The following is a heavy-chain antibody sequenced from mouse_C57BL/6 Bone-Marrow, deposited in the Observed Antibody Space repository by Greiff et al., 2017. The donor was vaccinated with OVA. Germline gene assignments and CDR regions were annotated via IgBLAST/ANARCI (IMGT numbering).Heavy chain of an antibody. CDR1: GYTFTSYW. D-gene: IGHD3-2*02. CDR2: IYPSDSDT. V-gene: IGHV1-61*01. J-gene: IGHJ2*01. CDR3: TRSRGSGRIDY. Sequence: QVQLQQPGAELVRPGSSVKLSCKASGYTFTSYWMDWVKQRPGQGLEWIGNIYPSDSDTNYNQKFKDQATLPVDKATSTAYMQLSSLTSEDSAVDYCTRSRGSGRIDYWGQGTTLTVSS.